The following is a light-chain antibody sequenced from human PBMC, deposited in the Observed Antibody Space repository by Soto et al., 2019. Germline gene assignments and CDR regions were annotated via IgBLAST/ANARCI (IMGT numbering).Light chain of an antibody. V-gene: IGKV1-9*01. CDR2: AAS. J-gene: IGKJ4*01. CDR3: QQLKSYPLS. CDR1: QDISSY. Sequence: DIQLTQSPSFLSASVGDRVTITCRTSQDISSYLAWYQQKPGKAPQLLISAASTLQSGVPSRFSGSGSGTEXTXTISSLQPEDFATYYCQQLKSYPLSFGGGTKVEI.